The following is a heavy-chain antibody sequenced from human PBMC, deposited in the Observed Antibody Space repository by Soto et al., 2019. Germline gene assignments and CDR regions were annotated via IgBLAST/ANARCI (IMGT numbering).Heavy chain of an antibody. CDR2: ISAHSGNT. D-gene: IGHD1-1*01. V-gene: IGHV1-18*01. CDR3: ARGRYGDY. CDR1: GYTFTSYG. Sequence: QVHLVQSGAEVKKPGASVKVSCKGSGYTFTSYGITWVRQAPGHGLEWMGWISAHSGNTDYAQKLQGRVTVTRDTSTSTAYRELRSRRSDDTAVYSCARGRYGDYWGQGALVTVSS. J-gene: IGHJ4*02.